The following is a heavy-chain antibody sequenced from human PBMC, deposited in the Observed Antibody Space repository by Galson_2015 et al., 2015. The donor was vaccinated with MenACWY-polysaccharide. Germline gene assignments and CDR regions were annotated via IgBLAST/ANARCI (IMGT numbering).Heavy chain of an antibody. J-gene: IGHJ4*02. V-gene: IGHV3-48*02. Sequence: SLRLSCAASGFTFSTYSMNWVRQAPGKGLEWVSHINSEGSGVVYADSVKGRFTIARDNAKNSLYLQMNSLRDEDTAVYYCARDAWFGDLKYFFDYWGQGTLVTVSS. D-gene: IGHD3-10*01. CDR1: GFTFSTYS. CDR2: INSEGSGV. CDR3: ARDAWFGDLKYFFDY.